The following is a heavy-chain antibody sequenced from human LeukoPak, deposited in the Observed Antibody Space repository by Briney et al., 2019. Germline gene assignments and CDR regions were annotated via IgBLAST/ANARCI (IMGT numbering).Heavy chain of an antibody. J-gene: IGHJ6*02. CDR1: GGSFSGYY. Sequence: SETLSLTCAVYGGSFSGYYWSWIRQPPGKGLEWIGEIYHSGSTNYNPSLKNRLTTSVDTSKNQFSLKLSSVTAADTAVYYCARGRGYCSSTSYYEAGYGMDVWGQGTTVTVSS. D-gene: IGHD2-2*01. CDR2: IYHSGST. V-gene: IGHV4-34*01. CDR3: ARGRGYCSSTSYYEAGYGMDV.